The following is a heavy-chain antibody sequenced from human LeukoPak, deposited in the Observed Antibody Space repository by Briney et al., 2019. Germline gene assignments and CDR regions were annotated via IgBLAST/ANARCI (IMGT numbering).Heavy chain of an antibody. V-gene: IGHV4-39*07. CDR2: IYYSGST. J-gene: IGHJ6*03. Sequence: SETLSLTCTVSGGSISSYYWGWIRQPPGKGLEWIGSIYYSGSTYYNPSLKSRVTISVDMSKNQFSLKLSSVTAADTAVYYCAMYRATHYYYYMDVWGKGTTVTVSS. CDR1: GGSISSYY. CDR3: AMYRATHYYYYMDV. D-gene: IGHD1-26*01.